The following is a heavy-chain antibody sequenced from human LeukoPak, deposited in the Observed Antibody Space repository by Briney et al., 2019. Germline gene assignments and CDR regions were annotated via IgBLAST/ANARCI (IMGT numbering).Heavy chain of an antibody. Sequence: SETLSLTCTVSVGSISSGGYYWSWIRQHPGKGLEWIGYIYYSGSTYYNPSLKSRVTISVDTSKNQFSLKLSSVTAADTAVYYCARDPGSDFWSGYSSVGFDYWGQGILVTVSS. CDR1: VGSISSGGYY. D-gene: IGHD3-3*01. V-gene: IGHV4-31*03. J-gene: IGHJ4*02. CDR3: ARDPGSDFWSGYSSVGFDY. CDR2: IYYSGST.